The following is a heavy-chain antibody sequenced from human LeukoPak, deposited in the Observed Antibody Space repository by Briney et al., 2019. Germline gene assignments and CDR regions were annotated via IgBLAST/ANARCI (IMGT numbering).Heavy chain of an antibody. CDR3: ARSRDYYDSSGYYADAFDI. V-gene: IGHV1-3*03. CDR2: INAGNGNT. J-gene: IGHJ3*02. D-gene: IGHD3-22*01. CDR1: GYTFTSYA. Sequence: ASVKVSCKASGYTFTSYAMHWVRQAPGQRLEWMGWINAGNGNTKYSQEFQGRVTITRDTSASTAYMELSSLRSEDMAVYYCARSRDYYDSSGYYADAFDIWGQGTMVTVSS.